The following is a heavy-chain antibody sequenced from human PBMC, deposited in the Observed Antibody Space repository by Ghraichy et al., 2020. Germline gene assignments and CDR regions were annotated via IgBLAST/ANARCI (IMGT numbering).Heavy chain of an antibody. CDR2: IGTAGDT. CDR1: GFTFSSYD. V-gene: IGHV3-13*04. D-gene: IGHD2-2*01. CDR3: ARGATGGNIVVVSPLDV. Sequence: GGSLRLSCAASGFTFSSYDMHWVRQATGKGLEWVSAIGTAGDTYYPGSAKGRFTISRENDKNSLYLQMNSLRAGDTAVYYCARGATGGNIVVVSPLDVWGKGTTVTVSS. J-gene: IGHJ6*04.